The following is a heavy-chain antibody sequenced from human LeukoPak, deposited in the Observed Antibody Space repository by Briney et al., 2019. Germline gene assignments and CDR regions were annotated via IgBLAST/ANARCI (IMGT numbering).Heavy chain of an antibody. V-gene: IGHV1-18*01. CDR1: GYTFTSYG. D-gene: IGHD2-21*01. CDR2: ISAYNGNT. CDR3: ARDFLPDYCGGDCYFLNWLDP. J-gene: IGHJ5*02. Sequence: ASVKVSCKASGYTFTSYGISWVRQAPGQGLEWMGWISAYNGNTNYAQKLQGRVTMTTDTSTSTAYMELRSLRSDDTAVYYCARDFLPDYCGGDCYFLNWLDPWGQGTLVTVSS.